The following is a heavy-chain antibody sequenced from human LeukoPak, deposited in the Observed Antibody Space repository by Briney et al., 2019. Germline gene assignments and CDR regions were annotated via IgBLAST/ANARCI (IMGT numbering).Heavy chain of an antibody. J-gene: IGHJ3*02. Sequence: PGGSLRLSFAASGFTFNSHWMHWVRQAPGKGLVWVARINGDGSSTTYTDSVRGRFTISRGDAKNTLYLEMNSLRAEDTAVYYCAREWHEAFDIWGQRTMVTVSS. CDR1: GFTFNSHW. CDR3: AREWHEAFDI. V-gene: IGHV3-74*01. D-gene: IGHD5-24*01. CDR2: INGDGSST.